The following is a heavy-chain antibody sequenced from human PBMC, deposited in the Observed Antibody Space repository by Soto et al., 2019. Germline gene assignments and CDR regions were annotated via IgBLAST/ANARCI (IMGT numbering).Heavy chain of an antibody. CDR2: INAGNGNT. CDR1: GYTFTSYA. V-gene: IGHV1-3*01. D-gene: IGHD2-2*01. CDR3: ATGYCSSTSCYATNWYFDL. J-gene: IGHJ2*01. Sequence: QVQLVQSGAEVKKPGASVKVSCKASGYTFTSYAMHWVRQAPGQRLEWMGWINAGNGNTKYSQKFQGRVTITRDTSASTAYMELSRLRSEDTAVYYCATGYCSSTSCYATNWYFDLWGRGTLVTVSS.